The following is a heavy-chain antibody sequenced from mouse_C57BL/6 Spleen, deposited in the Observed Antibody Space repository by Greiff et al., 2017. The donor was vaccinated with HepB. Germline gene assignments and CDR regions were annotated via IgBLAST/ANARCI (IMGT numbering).Heavy chain of an antibody. Sequence: VQLQQPGAELVRPGSSVKLSCKASGYTFTSYWMHWVKQRPIQGLEWIGNIDPSDSETHYTQKFKDKATLTVDKSSSTAYMQLSSLTSEDSAVYYWARSGSYYYGSSYDFDYWGQGTTLTVSS. CDR2: IDPSDSET. CDR3: ARSGSYYYGSSYDFDY. CDR1: GYTFTSYW. J-gene: IGHJ2*01. V-gene: IGHV1-52*01. D-gene: IGHD1-1*01.